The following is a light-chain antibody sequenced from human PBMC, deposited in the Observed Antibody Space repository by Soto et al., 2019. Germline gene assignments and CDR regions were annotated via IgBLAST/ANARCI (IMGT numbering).Light chain of an antibody. CDR3: QQYNNWPPIT. J-gene: IGKJ5*01. V-gene: IGKV3D-20*01. CDR2: DSS. Sequence: EIVLTQSPATLSLSTGERATLSCGASQSVSSSSLAWYQQKPGLAPRLLIYDSSSRATGISGRFSGSGSGTEFTLTISSLQSEDFAVYYCQQYNNWPPITFGQGTRLEIK. CDR1: QSVSSSS.